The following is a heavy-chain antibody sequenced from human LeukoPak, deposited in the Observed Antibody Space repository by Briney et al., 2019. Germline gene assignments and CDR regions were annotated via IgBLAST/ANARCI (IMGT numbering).Heavy chain of an antibody. CDR2: INHSGST. Sequence: SETLSLTCAVYGGSFSGYYWSWIRQPPGKGLEWIGEINHSGSTNYNPSLKSRVTISVDTSKNQFSLKLSSVTAADTAVYYCARHSAGGRGGYYFDYWGQGTLVTVSS. J-gene: IGHJ4*02. V-gene: IGHV4-34*01. CDR1: GGSFSGYY. D-gene: IGHD2-15*01. CDR3: ARHSAGGRGGYYFDY.